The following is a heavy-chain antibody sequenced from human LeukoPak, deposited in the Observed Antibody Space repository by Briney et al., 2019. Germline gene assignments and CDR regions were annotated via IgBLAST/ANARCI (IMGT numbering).Heavy chain of an antibody. D-gene: IGHD3-10*01. Sequence: PSETLSLTCTVSGGSISSSSYYWGWIRQPPGKGLEWIGSIYYSGSTYYNPSLKSRVTISVDTSKNQFSLKLSSATAADTAVYYCARRLRDASDIWGQGTMVTVSS. CDR3: ARRLRDASDI. CDR1: GGSISSSSYY. J-gene: IGHJ3*02. CDR2: IYYSGST. V-gene: IGHV4-39*01.